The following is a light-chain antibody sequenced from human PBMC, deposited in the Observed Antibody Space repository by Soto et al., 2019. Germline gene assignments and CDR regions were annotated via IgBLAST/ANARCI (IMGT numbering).Light chain of an antibody. V-gene: IGLV2-23*02. CDR1: SSDVGSYNL. Sequence: QSALTQPASVSGSPGQSITISCTGTSSDVGSYNLVSWYQHHPGKAPKLMIYEVSKRPSGVSNRFSGSKSGNTASLTISWLQAEDEADYFCCSYAGSTTFVVFGGGTQLTVL. J-gene: IGLJ2*01. CDR3: CSYAGSTTFVV. CDR2: EVS.